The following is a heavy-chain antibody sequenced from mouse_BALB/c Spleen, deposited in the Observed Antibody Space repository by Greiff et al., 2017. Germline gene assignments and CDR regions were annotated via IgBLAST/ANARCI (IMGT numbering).Heavy chain of an antibody. Sequence: QVQLKQPGAELVKPGASVKLSCKASGYTFTSYWMHWVKQRPGQGLEWIGEINPSNGRTNYNEKFKSKATLTVDKSSSTAYMQLSSLTSEDSAVYYCARGGGTPDYWGQGTTLTVSS. CDR1: GYTFTSYW. CDR2: INPSNGRT. D-gene: IGHD1-1*01. V-gene: IGHV1S81*02. J-gene: IGHJ2*01. CDR3: ARGGGTPDY.